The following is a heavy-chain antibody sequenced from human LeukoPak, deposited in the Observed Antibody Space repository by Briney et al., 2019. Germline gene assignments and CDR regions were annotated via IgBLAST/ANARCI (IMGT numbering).Heavy chain of an antibody. Sequence: RAGGSLRLSCAASGFTFDDYAMHWVRQAPGKGLVWVSGISWNSGSIGYADSVKGRFTISRDNAKNSLYLQMNSLRAEDMALYYCAAAGISGGADYWGQGTLVTVSS. J-gene: IGHJ4*02. V-gene: IGHV3-9*03. CDR1: GFTFDDYA. CDR3: AAAGISGGADY. CDR2: ISWNSGSI. D-gene: IGHD6-13*01.